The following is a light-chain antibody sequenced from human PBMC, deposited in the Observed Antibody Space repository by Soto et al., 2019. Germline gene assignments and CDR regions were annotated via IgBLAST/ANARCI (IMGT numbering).Light chain of an antibody. J-gene: IGLJ2*01. CDR1: TSDVAYYDL. CDR2: EVD. CDR3: CTYAGHVPK. Sequence: QSALTQPASVSGSPGQSITISCSGTTSDVAYYDLVSWHQQHPGRAPKLLIYEVDKRPSGISVRFSGSKSGATASLTISGLLPEDEAVYFCCTYAGHVPKFGGGTK. V-gene: IGLV2-23*02.